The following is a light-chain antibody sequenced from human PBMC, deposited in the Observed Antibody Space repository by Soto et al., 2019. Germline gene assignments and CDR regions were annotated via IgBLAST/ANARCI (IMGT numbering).Light chain of an antibody. CDR1: SSDVGGYND. V-gene: IGLV2-14*01. CDR3: SSYTSSSTLMV. J-gene: IGLJ2*01. Sequence: QSALTQPASVSGSPGQSITISCTGTSSDVGGYNDVSWYQQHPGKAPKLMIYEVNNRPSGVSNRFSGSKSGNTASLTISGLQAEDEADYYCSSYTSSSTLMVFGGGTKLTVL. CDR2: EVN.